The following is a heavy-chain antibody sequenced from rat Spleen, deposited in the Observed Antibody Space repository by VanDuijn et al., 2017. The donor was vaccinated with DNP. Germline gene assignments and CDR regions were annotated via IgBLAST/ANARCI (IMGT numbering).Heavy chain of an antibody. J-gene: IGHJ2*01. D-gene: IGHD3-1*01. V-gene: IGHV2S8*01. CDR1: GFSLASYG. CDR2: IWSGGST. CDR3: ARRSAPFDY. Sequence: QVQLKESGPGLVQPSQTLSLTCTVSGFSLASYGVSWVHQPPGKGLEWIGEIWSGGSTHYNPALESRLSISRDTFKSQVFLKMNSLQTGDTAMYFCARRSAPFDYWGQGVMVTVSS.